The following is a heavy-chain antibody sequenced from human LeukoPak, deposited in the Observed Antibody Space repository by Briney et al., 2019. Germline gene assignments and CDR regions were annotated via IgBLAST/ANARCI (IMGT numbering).Heavy chain of an antibody. J-gene: IGHJ4*02. V-gene: IGHV4-59*05. CDR3: ARHRTYGDRSFDY. D-gene: IGHD4-17*01. Sequence: SVTLSLTCTVSGGSISSYYWNWIRRPPGKGLEWIGSIYYSGSTYYNPSLKSRVTISVDTSKNQFSLKLSSVTAADTAVYYCARHRTYGDRSFDYWGQGTLVTVSS. CDR1: GGSISSYY. CDR2: IYYSGST.